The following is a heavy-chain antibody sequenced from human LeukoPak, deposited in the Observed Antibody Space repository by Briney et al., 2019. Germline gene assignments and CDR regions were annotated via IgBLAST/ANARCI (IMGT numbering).Heavy chain of an antibody. Sequence: PGGSLRLSCAASGFTFSSYAMSWVRQAPGKGLEWVSAISGSGGSTYYADSVKGRFTISRDNSKNTLYLQMNSLRAEDTAVYYCAKDIRGYSYGYIFDYWGQGTLVTVSS. V-gene: IGHV3-23*01. J-gene: IGHJ4*02. CDR1: GFTFSSYA. CDR2: ISGSGGST. D-gene: IGHD5-18*01. CDR3: AKDIRGYSYGYIFDY.